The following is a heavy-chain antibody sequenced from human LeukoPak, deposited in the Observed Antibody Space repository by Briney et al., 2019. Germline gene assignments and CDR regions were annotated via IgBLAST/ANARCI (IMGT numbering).Heavy chain of an antibody. CDR1: GFTFSSYS. D-gene: IGHD2-15*01. CDR2: ISSSSSYI. Sequence: GGSLRLSCAASGFTFSSYSMNWVRQAPGKGLEWVSSISSSSSYIYYADSVKGRFTISRDNAKNSLYLQMNSLRAEDTAVYYCARGVIVVVVAATLLDYWGQGTLVTVSS. CDR3: ARGVIVVVVAATLLDY. V-gene: IGHV3-21*01. J-gene: IGHJ4*02.